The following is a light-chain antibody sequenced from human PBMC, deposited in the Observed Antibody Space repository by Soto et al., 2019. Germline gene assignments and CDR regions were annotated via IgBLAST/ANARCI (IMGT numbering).Light chain of an antibody. J-gene: IGLJ2*01. CDR2: DVS. V-gene: IGLV2-14*03. Sequence: QSALTQPASVSGSPGQSITISCTGTSSDVGGYTYVSWYQQHPGKAPKLIIYDVSNRPSGVSNRFSGSKSGNTASLTISGLLAEDEADYYCSSYTSSSTLVFGGGTKLTVL. CDR1: SSDVGGYTY. CDR3: SSYTSSSTLV.